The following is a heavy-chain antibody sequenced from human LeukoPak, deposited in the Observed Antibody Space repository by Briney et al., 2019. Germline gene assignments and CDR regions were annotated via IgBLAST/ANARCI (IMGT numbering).Heavy chain of an antibody. Sequence: ASVKVSCKASGYTFTGYYMHWVRQAPGQGLEWMGWINPNSGGTNYAQKFQGRVTMTRDTSISTAYMELSRLRSDDTAVYYCASGVGKVDTDYYMDVWGKGTTVTVSS. J-gene: IGHJ6*03. CDR3: ASGVGKVDTDYYMDV. CDR2: INPNSGGT. CDR1: GYTFTGYY. V-gene: IGHV1-2*02. D-gene: IGHD5-18*01.